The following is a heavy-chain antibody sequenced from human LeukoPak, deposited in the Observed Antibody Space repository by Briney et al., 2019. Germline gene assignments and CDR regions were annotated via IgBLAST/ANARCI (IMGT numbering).Heavy chain of an antibody. CDR3: ARDRRIVGATSSYYFDY. Sequence: GGSLRLSCVASGFTFSSYSMNWVRQAPGKGLEWVSSISSSSSYIYYADSVKCRFTISRDNAKNSLYLQMNSLRAEDTAVYYCARDRRIVGATSSYYFDYWGQGTLVTVSS. D-gene: IGHD1-26*01. CDR2: ISSSSSYI. V-gene: IGHV3-21*01. J-gene: IGHJ4*02. CDR1: GFTFSSYS.